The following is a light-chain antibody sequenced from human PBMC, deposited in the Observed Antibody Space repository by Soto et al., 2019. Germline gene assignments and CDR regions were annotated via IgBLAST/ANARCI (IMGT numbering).Light chain of an antibody. CDR1: QSVSSN. Sequence: EIVMTQSPATLSVSPGERATLSCRASQSVSSNLAWFQQKPGQPPRLLIYGASTRVTGIPARFSGSGSATEFTLTISSLQSEDFAVYYCQQYNNWPWTFGQGTKVEIK. J-gene: IGKJ1*01. CDR2: GAS. CDR3: QQYNNWPWT. V-gene: IGKV3-15*01.